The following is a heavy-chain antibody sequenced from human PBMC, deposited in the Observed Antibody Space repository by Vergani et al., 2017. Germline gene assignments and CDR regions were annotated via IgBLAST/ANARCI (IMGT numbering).Heavy chain of an antibody. V-gene: IGHV4-61*02. CDR3: ARGSCLGGSCYKPLFDY. CDR1: GGSINSHNYY. D-gene: IGHD2-15*01. Sequence: QVQLQESGPELVKPSQTLSLTCTVSGGSINSHNYYWSWIRQPAGKGLEWIGRIHTSGSTNYNPSLKSQVTMSEDTSKNQFSLNLTSVTAADTAVYFCARGSCLGGSCYKPLFDYGGQGSLVTVSS. J-gene: IGHJ4*02. CDR2: IHTSGST.